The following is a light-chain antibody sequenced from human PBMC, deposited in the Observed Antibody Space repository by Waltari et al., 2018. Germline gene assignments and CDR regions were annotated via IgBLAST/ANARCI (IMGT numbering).Light chain of an antibody. CDR1: QRITSW. Sequence: IQMTQSPSTLSPSVGDRVTITCRASQRITSWLAWYQQIPGKPPKLLIYKASTLESGVPSRFSGSGSGTEFTLTISSLQPDDFATYYCQQYNSYPWTFGHGTKVELK. J-gene: IGKJ1*01. CDR3: QQYNSYPWT. CDR2: KAS. V-gene: IGKV1-5*03.